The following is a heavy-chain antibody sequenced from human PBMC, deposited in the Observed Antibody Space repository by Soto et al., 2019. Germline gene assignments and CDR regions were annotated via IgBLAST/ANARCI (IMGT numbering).Heavy chain of an antibody. V-gene: IGHV4-39*07. CDR2: IKHSGTT. CDR1: GGSISSSRCH. CDR3: ARFTARITMIVVASPGRFDY. J-gene: IGHJ4*02. D-gene: IGHD3-22*01. Sequence: SETLSLTCTVSGGSISSSRCHWGWIRQPPGKGLEWIASIKHSGTTNYNPSLKSRVTISVDTSKNQFSLKLSSVTAADTAVYYCARFTARITMIVVASPGRFDYWGQGTLVTVSS.